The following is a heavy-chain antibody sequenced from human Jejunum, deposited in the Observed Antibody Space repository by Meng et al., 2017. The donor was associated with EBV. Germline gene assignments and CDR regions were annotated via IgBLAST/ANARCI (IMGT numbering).Heavy chain of an antibody. CDR2: IYWDENK. CDR3: ARRYGDYVRYFDS. CDR1: GFSLSTSGVG. V-gene: IGHV2-5*02. Sequence: QVTLTESGPMLVKPTENLTLTCTVSGFSLSTSGVGVGWIRQPPGKALEWLAHIYWDENKRYSTSLRSRLSIMKDTSKSQVVLTMTNMDPVDTATYYCARRYGDYVRYFDSWGQGILVTVSS. J-gene: IGHJ4*02. D-gene: IGHD4-17*01.